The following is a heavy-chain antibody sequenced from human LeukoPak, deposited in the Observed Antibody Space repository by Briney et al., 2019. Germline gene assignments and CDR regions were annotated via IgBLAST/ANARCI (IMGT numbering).Heavy chain of an antibody. CDR1: GFTFSSYG. D-gene: IGHD2-2*01. CDR2: IRYDGSNK. V-gene: IGHV3-30*02. J-gene: IGHJ4*02. CDR3: AKAWGQLRQLPPPDY. Sequence: GGSLRLSCAASGFTFSSYGMHWVRQAPGKGLEWVAFIRYDGSNKYYADSVKGRFTISRDNSKNTLYLQMNSLRAEDTAVYYCAKAWGQLRQLPPPDYWGQGTLVTVSS.